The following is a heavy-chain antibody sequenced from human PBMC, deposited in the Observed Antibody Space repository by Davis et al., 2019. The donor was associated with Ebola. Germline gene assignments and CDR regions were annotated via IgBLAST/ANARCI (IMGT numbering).Heavy chain of an antibody. J-gene: IGHJ4*02. D-gene: IGHD3-9*01. CDR2: INAGNGNT. CDR3: ARGITYYDILTGAGY. V-gene: IGHV1-3*01. CDR1: GYTFTSYA. Sequence: ASVKISCNASGYTFTSYAMRWVRQAPGQRLEWMGWINAGNGNTKYSQKFQGRVTITRDTSASTAYMELTSLRSEDTAVYYCARGITYYDILTGAGYWGQGTLVTVSS.